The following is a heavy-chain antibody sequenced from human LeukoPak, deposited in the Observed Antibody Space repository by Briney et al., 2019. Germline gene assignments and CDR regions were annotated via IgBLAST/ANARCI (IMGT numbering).Heavy chain of an antibody. Sequence: ASVKVSCKASGYTFTGYYMHWVRQAPGPGLEWMGWINPNSGGTNYAQKFQGWVTMTRDTSLSTAYMELSRLRSDDTAVYYCAREGPVERYFDWLSLRGDAFDIWGQGTMVTVSS. CDR2: INPNSGGT. CDR1: GYTFTGYY. D-gene: IGHD3-9*01. CDR3: AREGPVERYFDWLSLRGDAFDI. J-gene: IGHJ3*02. V-gene: IGHV1-2*04.